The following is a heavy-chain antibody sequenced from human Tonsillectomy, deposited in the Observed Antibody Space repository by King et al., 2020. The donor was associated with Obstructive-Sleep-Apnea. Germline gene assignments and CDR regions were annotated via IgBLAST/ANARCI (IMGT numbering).Heavy chain of an antibody. D-gene: IGHD6-13*01. V-gene: IGHV4-59*01. CDR2: IYSSGST. Sequence: VQLQESGPGLVKPSETLSLTCTVSGGSISGYYWSWIRQPPGKGMEWIAYIYSSGSTRYNPSLKSRATISVDTSKNQFSLKMKSVTAADTAVYYCARQASSSVTLGWFDPWGQGTLVTVSS. J-gene: IGHJ5*02. CDR1: GGSISGYY. CDR3: ARQASSSVTLGWFDP.